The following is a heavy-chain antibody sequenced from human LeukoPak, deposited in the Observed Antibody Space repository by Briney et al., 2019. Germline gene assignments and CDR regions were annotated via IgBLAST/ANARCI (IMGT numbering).Heavy chain of an antibody. CDR3: TTSLENIVVVN. D-gene: IGHD2-15*01. CDR2: IKSKTDGGTT. CDR1: GFTFSNAW. Sequence: GGSLRLSCAASGFTFSNAWMSWVRQAPGKGLEWVGRIKSKTDGGTTDYAASVKGRFTISRDDSKNTLYLQMNSLKTEDTAVYYCTTSLENIVVVNWGQGTLVTVSS. J-gene: IGHJ4*02. V-gene: IGHV3-15*01.